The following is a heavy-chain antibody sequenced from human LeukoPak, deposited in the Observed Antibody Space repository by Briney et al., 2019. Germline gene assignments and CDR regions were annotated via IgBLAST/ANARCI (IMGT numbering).Heavy chain of an antibody. Sequence: PSETLSLACTVSGGSISSYYWSWIRQPPGKGLEWIGYIYYSGSTNYNPSLKSRVTISVDTSKNQFSLKLSSVTAADTAVYYCARGRGVATSAGDYWGQGTLVTVSS. D-gene: IGHD5-12*01. J-gene: IGHJ4*02. CDR3: ARGRGVATSAGDY. V-gene: IGHV4-59*01. CDR1: GGSISSYY. CDR2: IYYSGST.